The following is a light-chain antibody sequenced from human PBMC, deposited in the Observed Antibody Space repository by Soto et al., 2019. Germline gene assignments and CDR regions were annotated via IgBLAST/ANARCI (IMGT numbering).Light chain of an antibody. Sequence: DIVMTQTPLSSPVTLGQPASISCRSSQSLVHSDGNTYLSWLHQRPGQPPRLLFYKISNRLSGVPDRFSGSGAGTDFTLTVISLQPEDYTTYFCQQSYSMPYAFGPGTKVAIK. V-gene: IGKV2-24*01. CDR2: KIS. CDR3: QQSYSMPYA. J-gene: IGKJ2*01. CDR1: QSLVHSDGNTY.